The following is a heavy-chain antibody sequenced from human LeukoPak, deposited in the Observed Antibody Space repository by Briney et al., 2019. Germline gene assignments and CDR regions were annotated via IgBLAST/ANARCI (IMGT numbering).Heavy chain of an antibody. D-gene: IGHD3-22*01. J-gene: IGHJ4*02. Sequence: SETLSLXCTVSGGSISSYYWSWIRQPAGKGLEWIGRIYTSGTTNYNPSLKSRVTMSVDTSKNQFSLKMRSVTAADTAVYYCARANYDGSDYWGQRTLVTVSS. CDR1: GGSISSYY. CDR3: ARANYDGSDY. CDR2: IYTSGTT. V-gene: IGHV4-4*07.